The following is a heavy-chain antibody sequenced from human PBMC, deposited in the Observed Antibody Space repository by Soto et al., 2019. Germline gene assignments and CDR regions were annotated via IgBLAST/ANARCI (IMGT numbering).Heavy chain of an antibody. Sequence: GGSLRLSCAASGFSFSSYGMHWVRQAPGKGLEWVAVIWYDGGNKYYADSVKGRFTISRDNSKNTLYLQMNSLRAEDTAVYYCARGPGWYYDSSGSTWFDPWGQGTLVTVSS. J-gene: IGHJ5*02. V-gene: IGHV3-33*01. CDR1: GFSFSSYG. D-gene: IGHD3-22*01. CDR2: IWYDGGNK. CDR3: ARGPGWYYDSSGSTWFDP.